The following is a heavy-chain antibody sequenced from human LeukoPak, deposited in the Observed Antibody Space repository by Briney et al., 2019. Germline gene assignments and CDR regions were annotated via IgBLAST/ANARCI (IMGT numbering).Heavy chain of an antibody. J-gene: IGHJ4*02. D-gene: IGHD5-18*01. V-gene: IGHV1-2*02. Sequence: ASVKVSCKASGYTFTSNGIIWVRQAPGQGLEWMGWINPNSGGTNHEQKFQGRGTMTRDTSINTAYMELSRLRFDDTAVYYCARGAMGTRGDRAMVADYWGQGTLVTVS. CDR2: INPNSGGT. CDR3: ARGAMGTRGDRAMVADY. CDR1: GYTFTSNG.